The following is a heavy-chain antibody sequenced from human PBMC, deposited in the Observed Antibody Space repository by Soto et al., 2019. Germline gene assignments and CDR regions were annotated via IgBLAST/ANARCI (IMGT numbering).Heavy chain of an antibody. CDR3: ARAPWGGDSYGMDV. CDR1: GFTFSSYS. CDR2: ISSSSSYI. D-gene: IGHD2-21*02. J-gene: IGHJ6*02. V-gene: IGHV3-21*01. Sequence: GGSLRLSCAASGFTFSSYSMNWVRQAPGKGLEWVSSISSSSSYIYYADSVKGRFTISRDNAKNSLYLQMNSLRAEDTAVYYCARAPWGGDSYGMDVWGQGTTVTVSS.